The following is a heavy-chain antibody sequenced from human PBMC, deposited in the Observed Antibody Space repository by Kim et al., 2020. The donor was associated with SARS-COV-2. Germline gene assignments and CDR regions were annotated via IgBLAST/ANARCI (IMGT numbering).Heavy chain of an antibody. CDR1: GFTFSNYA. D-gene: IGHD6-19*01. V-gene: IGHV3-23*01. CDR3: ASTSYSSGWYLVN. Sequence: GGSLRLSCAASGFTFSNYAMSWVRQAPGKGLEWVSAISATSDITYYADSVRGRFTISRDNSKNTLYLQVDSLRVEDTAVHYCASTSYSSGWYLVNWGQGT. CDR2: ISATSDIT. J-gene: IGHJ4*02.